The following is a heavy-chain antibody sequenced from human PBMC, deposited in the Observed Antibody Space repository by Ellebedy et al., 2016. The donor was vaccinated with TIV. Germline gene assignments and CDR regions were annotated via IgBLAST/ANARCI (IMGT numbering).Heavy chain of an antibody. Sequence: GESLKISXAASGFTFSSYTMSWVRQAPGKGLEWVSDISGSGGSTYYADSVKGRFTISRDNSKNTLYLQMNSLRAEDTAVYYCARDYYGSGYIDYWGQGTLVTVSS. CDR3: ARDYYGSGYIDY. CDR2: ISGSGGST. D-gene: IGHD3-10*01. V-gene: IGHV3-23*01. J-gene: IGHJ4*02. CDR1: GFTFSSYT.